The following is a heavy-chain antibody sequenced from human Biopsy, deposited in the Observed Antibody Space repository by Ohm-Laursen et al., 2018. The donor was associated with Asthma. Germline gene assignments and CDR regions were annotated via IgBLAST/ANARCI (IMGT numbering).Heavy chain of an antibody. D-gene: IGHD1-1*01. CDR1: GFSFSNFA. CDR3: VRDGTDDAFDI. Sequence: SLRLSCSAPGFSFSNFAIHWVRQAPGKGLEWVGVISKDASTQDYADSVKGRFTMARDNSKNTLDPQMNSLREEDTAVYYCVRDGTDDAFDIWGQGTVVSVSS. J-gene: IGHJ3*02. CDR2: ISKDASTQ. V-gene: IGHV3-30*01.